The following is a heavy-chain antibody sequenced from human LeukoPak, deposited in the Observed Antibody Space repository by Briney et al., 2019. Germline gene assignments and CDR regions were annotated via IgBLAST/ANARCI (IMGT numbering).Heavy chain of an antibody. CDR2: INTNTGNP. CDR1: RYTFTDYS. V-gene: IGHV7-4-1*02. Sequence: GASVKVSCKASRYTFTDYSMNWVRQAPGQGLEWMGWINTNTGNPTYAQGFTGRFVFPLDTSVSTAYLQISSLKAEDTALYYCASAGGGLRWDYWGQGTLVTVSS. CDR3: ASAGGGLRWDY. D-gene: IGHD3-16*01. J-gene: IGHJ4*02.